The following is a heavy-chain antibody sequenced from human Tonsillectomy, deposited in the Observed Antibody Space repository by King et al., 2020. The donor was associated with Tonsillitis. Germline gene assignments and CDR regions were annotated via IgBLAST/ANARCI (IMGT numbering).Heavy chain of an antibody. J-gene: IGHJ4*02. CDR1: GGSISSYY. D-gene: IGHD6-13*01. CDR3: ARATAAGTYYFDY. V-gene: IGHV4-4*07. Sequence: VQLQESGPGLVKPSETLSLTCTFSGGSISSYYWSWIRQPAGKGLEWIGRIYTSGSTNYNPSLKSRVTMAVDTSNNQFSLKLSSVTAADTAVYYCARATAAGTYYFDYWGQGTLVTVSS. CDR2: IYTSGST.